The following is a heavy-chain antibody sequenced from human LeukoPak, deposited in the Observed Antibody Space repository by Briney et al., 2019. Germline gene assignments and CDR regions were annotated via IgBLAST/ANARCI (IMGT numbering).Heavy chain of an antibody. CDR1: GGSISSYY. CDR3: AREEAWVIDY. D-gene: IGHD4-23*01. V-gene: IGHV4-59*01. J-gene: IGHJ4*02. Sequence: SETLSLTCTVSGGSISSYYWSWIRQPPGKGLEWIGYIYYSGSTNYNPSLKSRVTISVDTSKNQFSLKLSSVTAADTAVYYCAREEAWVIDYWGQGTLVTVSS. CDR2: IYYSGST.